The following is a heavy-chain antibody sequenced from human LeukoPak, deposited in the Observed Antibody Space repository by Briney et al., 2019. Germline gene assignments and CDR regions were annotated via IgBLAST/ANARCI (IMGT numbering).Heavy chain of an antibody. Sequence: SETLSLTCTVSGGFISSYYWSWIRQPPGKGLEWIGYIYYSGSTNYNPSLKSRVTISVDTSKNQFSLKLSSVTAADTAVYYCASGGYIYGSGSYQSDYWGQGTLVTVSS. CDR1: GGFISSYY. V-gene: IGHV4-59*12. D-gene: IGHD3-10*01. CDR2: IYYSGST. CDR3: ASGGYIYGSGSYQSDY. J-gene: IGHJ4*02.